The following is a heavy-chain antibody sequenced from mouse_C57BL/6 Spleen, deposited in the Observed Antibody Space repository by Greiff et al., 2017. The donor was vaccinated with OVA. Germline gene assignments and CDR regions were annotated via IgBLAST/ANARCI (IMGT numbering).Heavy chain of an antibody. V-gene: IGHV7-1*01. CDR2: SRNKANDDTT. CDR3: SRGARMGTRGLDY. Sequence: EVQGVESGGGLVQPGRSLRLSCATSGFTFSDFYMEWVRQAPGKGLEWIAASRNKANDDTTEYSASVKGRFIVSRDTSKRILYLLMNALTAETTAIYEGSRGARMGTRGLDYWGQGTSVTVSS. J-gene: IGHJ4*01. CDR1: GFTFSDFY. D-gene: IGHD4-1*01.